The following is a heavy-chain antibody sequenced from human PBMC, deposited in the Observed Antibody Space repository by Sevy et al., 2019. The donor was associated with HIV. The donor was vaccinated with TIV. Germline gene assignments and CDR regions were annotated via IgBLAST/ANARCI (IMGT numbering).Heavy chain of an antibody. Sequence: GGSLRLSCAASGFIFSTRAMTWVRQAPGKGLEWVSTISASGSSSILYADSVKGRFTISRDNSKNIVYLQTDSLRADDTAVYYCAKVSNYDSWSGYRALTNALNFWGQGTLVTVSS. V-gene: IGHV3-23*01. J-gene: IGHJ4*02. CDR1: GFIFSTRA. D-gene: IGHD3-3*01. CDR2: ISASGSSS. CDR3: AKVSNYDSWSGYRALTNALNF.